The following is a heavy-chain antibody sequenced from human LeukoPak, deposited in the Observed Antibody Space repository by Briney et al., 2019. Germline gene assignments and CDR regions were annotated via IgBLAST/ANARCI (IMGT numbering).Heavy chain of an antibody. CDR1: GGSSSSRSDY. Sequence: PSETLSRTCTVAGGSSSSRSDYWGWIRQPPGKGLEWIGSIYYSRSTYYNPSLKRRVTISVDTSKNQFSLKLSSVTAADTAVYYCARHFVRRGANSYFDYWGQGTLVTVSS. D-gene: IGHD2/OR15-2a*01. CDR2: IYYSRST. CDR3: ARHFVRRGANSYFDY. J-gene: IGHJ4*02. V-gene: IGHV4-39*01.